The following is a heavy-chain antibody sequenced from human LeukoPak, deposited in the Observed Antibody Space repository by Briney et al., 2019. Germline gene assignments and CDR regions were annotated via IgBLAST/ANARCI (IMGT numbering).Heavy chain of an antibody. D-gene: IGHD6-13*01. CDR2: VYYNGGA. J-gene: IGHJ4*02. CDR3: AATGSGAAAGRGDY. CDR1: RGSMRGHY. V-gene: IGHV4-59*11. Sequence: SETLSLNCTVSRGSMRGHYWSWIRQTPGKGLEWIGFVYYNGGAMYNPSLKSRVSMSADTSKNQFSLLLSSVTAVDTAVYYCAATGSGAAAGRGDYWGQGTLVTVSS.